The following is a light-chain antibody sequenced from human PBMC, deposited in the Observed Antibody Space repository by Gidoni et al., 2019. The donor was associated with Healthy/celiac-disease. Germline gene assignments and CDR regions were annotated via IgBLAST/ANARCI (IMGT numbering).Light chain of an antibody. Sequence: QSALTQPPSASGSPGQSVTISCTGTSSDVGGYNYVSWYQQPPGKAPKLMIYEVSKRPSGVPDRFFGSKSGNTASLTVSGLQAEDEADYYCSSYAGSNNRVFGGGTKLTVL. CDR1: SSDVGGYNY. V-gene: IGLV2-8*01. CDR3: SSYAGSNNRV. J-gene: IGLJ3*02. CDR2: EVS.